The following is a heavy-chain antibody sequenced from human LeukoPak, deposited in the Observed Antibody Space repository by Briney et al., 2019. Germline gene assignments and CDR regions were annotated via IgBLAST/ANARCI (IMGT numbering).Heavy chain of an antibody. D-gene: IGHD1-1*01. V-gene: IGHV4-4*02. CDR2: IYHSGST. CDR3: ARADSSNWYDSRGYFDY. CDR1: GGSISSSNW. J-gene: IGHJ4*02. Sequence: PSETLSLTCAVSGGSISSSNWWRCVRQPRGKGLEWIGKIYHSGSTNYNPSLNSRVTISVDKSKNQFSLKLSSVAAADTAVYYCARADSSNWYDSRGYFDYWGQGTLVTVSS.